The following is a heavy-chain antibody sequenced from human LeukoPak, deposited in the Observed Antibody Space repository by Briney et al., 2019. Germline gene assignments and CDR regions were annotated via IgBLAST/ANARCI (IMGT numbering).Heavy chain of an antibody. Sequence: GGSLRLSCTASGFTFSSYAMHWVRQAPGKGLEWVAVISYGGGQKSYADSVKGRVTISRDNSKNTLYLQMNSLRAEDTAVYHCARDYCSSTSCLTLWYYYYGMDVWGQGTTVTVSS. CDR2: ISYGGGQK. D-gene: IGHD2-2*01. CDR1: GFTFSSYA. V-gene: IGHV3-30*03. J-gene: IGHJ6*02. CDR3: ARDYCSSTSCLTLWYYYYGMDV.